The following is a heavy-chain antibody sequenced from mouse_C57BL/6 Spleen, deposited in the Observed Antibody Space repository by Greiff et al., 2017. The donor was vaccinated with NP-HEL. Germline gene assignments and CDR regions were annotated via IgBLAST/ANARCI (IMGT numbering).Heavy chain of an antibody. J-gene: IGHJ2*01. D-gene: IGHD2-4*01. CDR3: ASHYDYYPFDY. CDR1: GYSITSGYY. CDR2: ISYDGSN. V-gene: IGHV3-6*01. Sequence: ESGPGLVKPSQSLSLTCSVTGYSITSGYYWNWIRQFPGNKLEWMGYISYDGSNNYNPSLKNRISITRDTSKNQFFLKLNSVTTEDTATYYCASHYDYYPFDYWGQGTTLTVSS.